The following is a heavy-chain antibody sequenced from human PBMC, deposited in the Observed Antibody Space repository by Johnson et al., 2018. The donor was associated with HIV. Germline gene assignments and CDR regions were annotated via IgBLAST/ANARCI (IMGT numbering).Heavy chain of an antibody. V-gene: IGHV3-30*18. D-gene: IGHD3-16*01. CDR3: AKPPSMGADGFAI. Sequence: VQLVESGGGVVQPGRSLRLSCAASGFTFSSYDMHWVRQAPGQGMDWVAFISYDGSNEYYADSVKGRFTISRDNSKNALYLQMNSLRADDTAIYYCAKPPSMGADGFAIWGHGTMVTVSS. J-gene: IGHJ3*02. CDR2: ISYDGSNE. CDR1: GFTFSSYD.